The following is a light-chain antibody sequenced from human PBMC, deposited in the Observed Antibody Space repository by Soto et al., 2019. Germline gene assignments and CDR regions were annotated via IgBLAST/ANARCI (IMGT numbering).Light chain of an antibody. CDR3: QQSYSAPLT. CDR2: AAS. J-gene: IGKJ4*01. Sequence: DIQMTQSPSSLSASIGDRVTIACRASQYINTYLNWYQQKPGKAPKLLIYAASSLQSGVPSRFSGSGSGTDFTLIITSLQPEDFATYSCQQSYSAPLTFGGGTKGDIK. V-gene: IGKV1-39*01. CDR1: QYINTY.